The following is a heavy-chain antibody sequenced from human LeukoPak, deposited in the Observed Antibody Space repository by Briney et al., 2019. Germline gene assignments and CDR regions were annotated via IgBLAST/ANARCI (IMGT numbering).Heavy chain of an antibody. D-gene: IGHD6-6*01. V-gene: IGHV4-34*01. Sequence: SETLSLNCAVYGGSFSGYYWSWIRQPPGKGLEWIGEINHSGSTNYNPSLKSRVTISVDTSKNQFSLKLSSVTAADTAVYYCARGGGDIAARPCRFDPWGQGTLVSVSS. CDR3: ARGGGDIAARPCRFDP. CDR2: INHSGST. CDR1: GGSFSGYY. J-gene: IGHJ5*02.